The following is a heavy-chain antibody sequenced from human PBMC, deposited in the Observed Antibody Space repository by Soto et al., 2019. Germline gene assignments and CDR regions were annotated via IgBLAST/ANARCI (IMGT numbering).Heavy chain of an antibody. CDR1: GASISNDY. Sequence: SETLSLTCTVSGASISNDYWSWIRQPPGKGLEWIGYIYYSGSTYYNPSLKSRVTISVDTSKNQFSLKLSSVTAADTAVYYCARDAPSSSGYYYGMDVWGQGTTVTVSS. CDR3: ARDAPSSSGYYYGMDV. CDR2: IYYSGST. J-gene: IGHJ6*02. V-gene: IGHV4-59*12. D-gene: IGHD3-22*01.